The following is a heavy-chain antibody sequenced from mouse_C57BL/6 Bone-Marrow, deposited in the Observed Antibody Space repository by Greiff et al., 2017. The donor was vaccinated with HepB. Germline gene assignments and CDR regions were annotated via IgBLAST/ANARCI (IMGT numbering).Heavy chain of an antibody. CDR2: ISDGGSYT. CDR3: ASITTVVATH. V-gene: IGHV5-4*03. J-gene: IGHJ3*01. Sequence: EVKLVESGGGLVKPGGSLKLSCAASGFTFSSYAMSWVRQTPEKRLEWVATISDGGSYTYYPDNVKGRFTISRDNAKNNLYLQMSQLKSEDTAMYYCASITTVVATHWGQGTLVTVSA. CDR1: GFTFSSYA. D-gene: IGHD1-1*01.